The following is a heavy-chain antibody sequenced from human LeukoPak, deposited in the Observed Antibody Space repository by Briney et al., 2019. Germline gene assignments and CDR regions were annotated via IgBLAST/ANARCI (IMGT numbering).Heavy chain of an antibody. D-gene: IGHD1-1*01. CDR1: GFTFGDYA. V-gene: IGHV3-30-3*01. CDR2: VSYGGSNK. J-gene: IGHJ4*02. Sequence: PGGSLRLSCTASGFTFGDYAMSWVPQAPGRGLERVALVSYGGSNKYYIDSVEGRFTISRDNSNNRLYLIMNSRMPADTAVYYCARNRSGPGYHFDYWGQGTLVTVSS. CDR3: ARNRSGPGYHFDY.